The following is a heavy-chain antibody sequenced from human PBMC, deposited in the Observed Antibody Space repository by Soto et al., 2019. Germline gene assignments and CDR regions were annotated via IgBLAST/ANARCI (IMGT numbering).Heavy chain of an antibody. V-gene: IGHV4-59*01. D-gene: IGHD2-21*02. Sequence: SETLSLTCTVSSGSIIGYYWSWIRQPPGKGLEWIGYMYNTGSTVYNPSFKSRVTISVDTSKNQFSLKLNSVTAADTAVYYCARDLWGYCGTDCYPLDVWGQGTTVTVS. CDR1: SGSIIGYY. CDR3: ARDLWGYCGTDCYPLDV. CDR2: MYNTGST. J-gene: IGHJ6*02.